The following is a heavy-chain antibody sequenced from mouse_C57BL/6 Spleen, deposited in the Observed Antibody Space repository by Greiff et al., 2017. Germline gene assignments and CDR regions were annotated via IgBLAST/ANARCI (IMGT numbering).Heavy chain of an antibody. J-gene: IGHJ3*01. CDR1: GYAFTNYL. D-gene: IGHD2-3*01. V-gene: IGHV1-54*01. Sequence: VKLQQSGAELVRPGTSVKVSCKASGYAFTNYLIEWVKQRPGQGLEWIGVINPGSGGTNYNEKFKGKATLTADKSSSTAYMQLSSLTSEDSAVYFCAREDDGYPFAYWGQGTLVTVSA. CDR2: INPGSGGT. CDR3: AREDDGYPFAY.